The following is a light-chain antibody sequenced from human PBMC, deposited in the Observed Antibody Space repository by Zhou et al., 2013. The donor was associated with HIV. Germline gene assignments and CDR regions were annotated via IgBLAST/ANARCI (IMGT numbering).Light chain of an antibody. Sequence: EIVLTQSPGTLSLSPGERATLSCGASQSVSRSYLAWYQQKPGQAPRLLIYGASSRATGIPDRFSGSGSGTDFTLTISRLEPEDFAVYYCQQRSNWPPSITFGQGTRLEIK. CDR1: QSVSRSY. CDR3: QQRSNWPPSIT. J-gene: IGKJ5*01. V-gene: IGKV3D-20*02. CDR2: GAS.